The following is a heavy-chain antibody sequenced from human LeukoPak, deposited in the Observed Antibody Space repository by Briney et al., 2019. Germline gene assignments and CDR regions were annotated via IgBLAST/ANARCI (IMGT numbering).Heavy chain of an antibody. CDR2: IYSGGST. Sequence: GGSLRLSCAASGFTVSSNYMSWVRQAPGKGLEWVSLIYSGGSTYYADSVKGRFTISRDNSKNTLYLQMNSLRAEDTAMYYCARDHRTTVTVYYFDYWGQGTLVTVSS. CDR3: ARDHRTTVTVYYFDY. V-gene: IGHV3-53*01. D-gene: IGHD4-17*01. J-gene: IGHJ4*02. CDR1: GFTVSSNY.